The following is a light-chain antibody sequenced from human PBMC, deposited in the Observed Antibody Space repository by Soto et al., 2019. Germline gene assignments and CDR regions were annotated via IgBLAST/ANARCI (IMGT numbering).Light chain of an antibody. CDR1: SSDVGSYNL. Sequence: QSVLTQPASVSGSPGQSITISCTGTSSDVGSYNLVSWYQQHPGKAPKLIIYEVSKRPSGVSNRFSGSKSGNTASLTISGLQAEDEADYYCCSYAGTSTLDVFGTGTKLTVL. J-gene: IGLJ1*01. CDR2: EVS. V-gene: IGLV2-23*02. CDR3: CSYAGTSTLDV.